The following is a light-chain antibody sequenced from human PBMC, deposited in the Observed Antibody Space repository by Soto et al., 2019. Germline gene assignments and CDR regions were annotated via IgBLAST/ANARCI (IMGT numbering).Light chain of an antibody. CDR3: QQFNSYPLT. J-gene: IGKJ4*01. V-gene: IGKV1-13*02. CDR1: HGISSA. CDR2: DAS. Sequence: AIQLTQSPSSLSASVGDRVTITCRASHGISSALAWYQQKPGKAPKLLIYDASSLESGVPSRFSGSEYGTDFTLPISSRQPEEFATYYCQQFNSYPLTFGGGNKVEIK.